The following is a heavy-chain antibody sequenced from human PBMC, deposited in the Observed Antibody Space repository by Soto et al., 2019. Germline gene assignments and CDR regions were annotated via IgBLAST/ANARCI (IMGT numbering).Heavy chain of an antibody. CDR1: GFTFSSYS. Sequence: GGSLRLSCAASGFTFSSYSMNWVRQAPGKGLEWVSSISSSSSYIYYADSVKGRFTISRDNAKNSLYLQMNSLRAEDTAVYYCARGTGYYYGMDVWGQGTTVTVPS. J-gene: IGHJ6*02. CDR2: ISSSSSYI. V-gene: IGHV3-21*01. D-gene: IGHD1-1*01. CDR3: ARGTGYYYGMDV.